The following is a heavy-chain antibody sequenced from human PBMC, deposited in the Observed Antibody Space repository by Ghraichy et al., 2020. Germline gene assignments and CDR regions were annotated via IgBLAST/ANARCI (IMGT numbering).Heavy chain of an antibody. J-gene: IGHJ6*02. CDR1: GLPLGGYI. CDR2: IPVSSRNT. D-gene: IGHD4-23*01. Sequence: GGSLRLSCVGSGLPLGGYIRIGVGRSPGRGREGVSSIPVSSRNTFYADSVKGRFTISRDNAQNSLSLQMNSLRDEDTAVYYCARGSKVVRFYYYDGMDVWGQGTTVTVSS. CDR3: ARGSKVVRFYYYDGMDV. V-gene: IGHV3-48*02.